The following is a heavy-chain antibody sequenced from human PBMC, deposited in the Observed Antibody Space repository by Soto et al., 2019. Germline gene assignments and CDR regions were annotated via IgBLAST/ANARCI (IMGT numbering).Heavy chain of an antibody. CDR3: AKDVRSSMATTWYFDY. CDR1: GFTFSSYG. Sequence: GGSLRLSCAASGFTFSSYGMHWVRQAPGKGLEWVAVISYDGSSKYYADSVKGRFTISRDNSKNTLYLQMNSLRAEDTAVYYCAKDVRSSMATTWYFDYWGQGTLVTVSS. CDR2: ISYDGSSK. D-gene: IGHD4-17*01. J-gene: IGHJ4*02. V-gene: IGHV3-30*18.